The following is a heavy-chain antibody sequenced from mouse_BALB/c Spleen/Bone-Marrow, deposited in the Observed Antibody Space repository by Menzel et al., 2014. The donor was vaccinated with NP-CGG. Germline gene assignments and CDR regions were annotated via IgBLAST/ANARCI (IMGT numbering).Heavy chain of an antibody. CDR3: ARELLYGNYSDY. V-gene: IGHV1-54*01. J-gene: IGHJ2*01. CDR1: GYAFTNYL. CDR2: INPGSGGT. Sequence: VKVVESGAELVRPGTSVKVSCKASGYAFTNYLIEWVKQRPGQGLEWIGVINPGSGGTNYNEKFKGKATLTADKSSSTAYMQLSSLTSDDSAVYFCARELLYGNYSDYWGQGTTLTVSS. D-gene: IGHD2-1*01.